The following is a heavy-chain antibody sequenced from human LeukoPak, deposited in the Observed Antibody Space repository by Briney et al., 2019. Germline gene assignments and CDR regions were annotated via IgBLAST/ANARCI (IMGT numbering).Heavy chain of an antibody. V-gene: IGHV3-23*01. CDR2: ISGSGGST. Sequence: TGGSLRLSCAASGFTFSSYAMSWVRQAPGKGLEWVSAISGSGGSTYYADSVKGRFTISRDNSKNTLYLQMNSLRAEDTAVYYCAKDLASPRERNDYWGQGTLVTVSS. CDR1: GFTFSSYA. CDR3: AKDLASPRERNDY. J-gene: IGHJ4*02.